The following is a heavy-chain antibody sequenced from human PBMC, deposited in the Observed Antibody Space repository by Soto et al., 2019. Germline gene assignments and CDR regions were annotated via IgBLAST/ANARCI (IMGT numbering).Heavy chain of an antibody. V-gene: IGHV3-30*18. CDR2: ISYDGSNK. D-gene: IGHD5-12*01. CDR3: AKDRGRDGYNNDAFDI. J-gene: IGHJ3*02. CDR1: GFTFSSYG. Sequence: GGSLRLSCAASGFTFSSYGMHWVRQAPGKGLEWVAVISYDGSNKYYADSVKGRFTISRDNSKNTLYLQMNSLRAEDTAVYYCAKDRGRDGYNNDAFDIWGQGTMVT.